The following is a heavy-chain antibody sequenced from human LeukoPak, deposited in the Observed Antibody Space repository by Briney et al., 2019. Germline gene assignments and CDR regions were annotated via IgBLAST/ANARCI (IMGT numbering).Heavy chain of an antibody. V-gene: IGHV1-69*13. CDR1: GGTFSSYA. CDR3: ARESGNYDILTGYYPDYFDY. Sequence: GASVKVSCKASGGTFSSYAISWVRQAPGQGLEWMGGIIPIFGTANYAQKFQGRVTITADESTSTAYMELSSLRSEDTAVYYCARESGNYDILTGYYPDYFDYWGQGTLVTVSS. CDR2: IIPIFGTA. J-gene: IGHJ4*02. D-gene: IGHD3-9*01.